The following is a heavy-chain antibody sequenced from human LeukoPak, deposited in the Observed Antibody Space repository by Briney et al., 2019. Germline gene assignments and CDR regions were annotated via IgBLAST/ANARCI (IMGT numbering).Heavy chain of an antibody. Sequence: PSETLSLTCTVSGGSISSSSYYWGWIRQPPGKGLEWIGSIYYSGSTYYNPSLKSRVTISVDTSKNQFSLKLSSVTAADTAVYYCARDIRSSGSWTPFDYWGQGTLVTVSS. CDR3: ARDIRSSGSWTPFDY. J-gene: IGHJ4*02. D-gene: IGHD6-13*01. V-gene: IGHV4-39*07. CDR2: IYYSGST. CDR1: GGSISSSSYY.